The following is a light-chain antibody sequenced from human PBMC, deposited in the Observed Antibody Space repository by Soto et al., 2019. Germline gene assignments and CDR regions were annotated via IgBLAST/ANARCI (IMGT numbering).Light chain of an antibody. Sequence: DIQMTQSPSSVTASVGDRVTITCRSSQGVSTWLAWYQQKPGKAPNLLIYTASSLHSGVPSRFSGSGSGTALTLTISSLQPEDFATYYCEQTTSFPLTFGGGTKVEI. J-gene: IGKJ4*01. CDR3: EQTTSFPLT. V-gene: IGKV1D-12*01. CDR1: QGVSTW. CDR2: TAS.